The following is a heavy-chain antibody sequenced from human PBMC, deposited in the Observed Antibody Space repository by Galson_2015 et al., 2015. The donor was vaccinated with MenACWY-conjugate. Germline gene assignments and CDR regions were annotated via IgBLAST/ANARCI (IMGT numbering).Heavy chain of an antibody. Sequence: SLRLSCAASGFTFSDYYMNWLRQTPGKGLEWISYISGSGAILYYAASVKGRFTISRDNANNALYLQMNNLSVDDTARYYCARDLYAVVRRIARRSFDPWGQGTLVTVSS. J-gene: IGHJ5*02. CDR3: ARDLYAVVRRIARRSFDP. D-gene: IGHD2-15*01. V-gene: IGHV3-11*01. CDR1: GFTFSDYY. CDR2: ISGSGAIL.